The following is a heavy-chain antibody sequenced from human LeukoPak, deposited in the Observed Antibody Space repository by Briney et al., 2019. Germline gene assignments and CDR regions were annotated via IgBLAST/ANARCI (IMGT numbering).Heavy chain of an antibody. CDR2: IYYSGST. Sequence: PSETLSLTCTVSGGSISSSSYYWGWIRQPPGKGLEWIGSIYYSGSTYYNPSLKSRVTISVDTSENQFSLKLSSVTAADTAVYYCASGDIVVVPAAMDYWGQGTLVTVSS. J-gene: IGHJ4*02. CDR3: ASGDIVVVPAAMDY. V-gene: IGHV4-39*01. D-gene: IGHD2-2*01. CDR1: GGSISSSSYY.